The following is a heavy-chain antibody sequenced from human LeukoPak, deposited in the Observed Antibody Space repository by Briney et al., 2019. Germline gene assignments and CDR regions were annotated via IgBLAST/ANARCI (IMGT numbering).Heavy chain of an antibody. Sequence: SETLSLTCTVSGGSISSYYWSWIRQAAGKGLEWIGRIYTSGSTNYNPSLKSRVTMSVDTSKNQFSLKLSSVTAADTAVYYCARDAGIRSGIPGWFDPWGQGTLVTVSS. CDR3: ARDAGIRSGIPGWFDP. CDR2: IYTSGST. CDR1: GGSISSYY. J-gene: IGHJ5*02. D-gene: IGHD3-10*01. V-gene: IGHV4-4*07.